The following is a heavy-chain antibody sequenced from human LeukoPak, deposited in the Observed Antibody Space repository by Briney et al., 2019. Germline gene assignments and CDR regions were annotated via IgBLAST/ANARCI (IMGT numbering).Heavy chain of an antibody. V-gene: IGHV1-18*01. Sequence: ASVKVSCKASGYTFTSYGISWVRQAPGQGLEWMGWISAYNGNTNYAQKLQGRVTMTEDTSTDTAYMELSSLRSEDTAVYYCATLTGTTPSYYYYYMDVWGKGTTVTVSS. D-gene: IGHD1-7*01. CDR1: GYTFTSYG. CDR2: ISAYNGNT. CDR3: ATLTGTTPSYYYYYMDV. J-gene: IGHJ6*03.